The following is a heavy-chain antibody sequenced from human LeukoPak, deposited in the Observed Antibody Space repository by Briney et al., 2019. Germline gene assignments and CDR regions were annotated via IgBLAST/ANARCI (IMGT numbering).Heavy chain of an antibody. CDR2: MYHRGNT. J-gene: IGHJ3*02. CDR1: GGSISSSSYY. V-gene: IGHV4-39*07. CDR3: ARKDWNDVRAFDI. Sequence: PSETLSLTCTVSGGSISSSSYYWGWIRQPPGKGLEWIGEMYHRGNTNYNPSLKSRVTISVDKSKNQFSLKLSSVTAADTAVYYCARKDWNDVRAFDIWGQGTMVTVSS. D-gene: IGHD1-1*01.